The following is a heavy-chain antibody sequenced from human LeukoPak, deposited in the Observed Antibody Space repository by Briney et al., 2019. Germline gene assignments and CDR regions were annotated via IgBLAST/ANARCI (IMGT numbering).Heavy chain of an antibody. CDR3: ARDGGIVVVTERTDYYYYMDV. CDR1: GYTFTSYY. D-gene: IGHD2-21*02. V-gene: IGHV1-46*01. J-gene: IGHJ6*03. Sequence: VASVKVSCKASGYTFTSYYMHWVRQAPGQGLEWMGIINPSGGSTSYAQKFQGRVTMTRDMSTSTVYMELSSLRSEDTAVYYCARDGGIVVVTERTDYYYYMDVWAKGPRSPSP. CDR2: INPSGGST.